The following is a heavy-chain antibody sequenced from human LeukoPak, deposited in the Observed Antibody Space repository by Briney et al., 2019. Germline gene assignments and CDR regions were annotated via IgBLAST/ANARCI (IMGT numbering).Heavy chain of an antibody. CDR3: ARDYYYDSSGYYHDY. D-gene: IGHD3-22*01. J-gene: IGHJ4*02. CDR1: GFTFSSYS. CDR2: ISSSSSYI. Sequence: GGSLRLSCAASGFTFSSYSMNWVRQAPGKGLDWVSSISSSSSYIYYADSVKGRFTISRDNAKNSLYLQMNSLRAEDTAVYYCARDYYYDSSGYYHDYWGQGTLVTVSS. V-gene: IGHV3-21*01.